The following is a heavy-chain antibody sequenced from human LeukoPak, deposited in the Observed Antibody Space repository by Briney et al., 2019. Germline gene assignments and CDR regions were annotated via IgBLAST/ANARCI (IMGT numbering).Heavy chain of an antibody. V-gene: IGHV3-64*01. D-gene: IGHD3-22*01. CDR2: ISSNGGST. Sequence: GGSLRLSCAASGFTFSSYAMHWVRQAPGKGLEYVSAISSNGGSTYYANSVKGRFTISRDNSRNTLYLQMNSLRAEDTAVYYCARDGRTYYYDSSGYPTDAFDIWGQGTMVTVSS. J-gene: IGHJ3*02. CDR3: ARDGRTYYYDSSGYPTDAFDI. CDR1: GFTFSSYA.